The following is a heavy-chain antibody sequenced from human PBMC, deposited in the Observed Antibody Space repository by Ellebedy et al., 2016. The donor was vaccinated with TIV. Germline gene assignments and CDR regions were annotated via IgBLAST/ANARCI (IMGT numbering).Heavy chain of an antibody. V-gene: IGHV3-43*01. D-gene: IGHD4-23*01. CDR1: GFTFDDYT. CDR2: ISWDGGST. J-gene: IGHJ1*01. CDR3: AKDTYGGNSYFQH. Sequence: PGGSLRLSCAAYGFTFDDYTMHWVRQAPGKGLEWVSIISWDGGSTYYADSVKGRFTISRDNSKNSLYLQMNSLRTEDTALYYCAKDTYGGNSYFQHWGQGTLVTVSS.